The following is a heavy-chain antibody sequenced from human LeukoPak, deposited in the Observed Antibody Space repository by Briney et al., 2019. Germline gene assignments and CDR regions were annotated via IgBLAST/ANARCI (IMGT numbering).Heavy chain of an antibody. Sequence: SETLSLTCTVSGGSISSSSYYWGWIRQPPGKGLEWIGSIYYSGSTYYSPSLKSRVTISVDTSKNQFSLKLSSVTAADTAVYYCARGGRYFDWLLSFDYWGQGTLVTVSS. J-gene: IGHJ4*02. CDR2: IYYSGST. CDR1: GGSISSSSYY. V-gene: IGHV4-39*01. CDR3: ARGGRYFDWLLSFDY. D-gene: IGHD3-9*01.